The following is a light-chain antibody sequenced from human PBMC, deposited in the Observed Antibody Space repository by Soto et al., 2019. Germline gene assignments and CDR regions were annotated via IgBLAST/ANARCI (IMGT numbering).Light chain of an antibody. Sequence: EFVLTQSPGTLSLSPGERTTLSCRASQTVRNNYLAWYQQKPGQAPTLLIYDASNRATGIPDRFSGGGSGTDFTLTISRLEPEDFAVYYCQQRSNWPIITFGQGTRLEIK. CDR2: DAS. V-gene: IGKV3D-20*02. CDR1: QTVRNNY. CDR3: QQRSNWPIIT. J-gene: IGKJ5*01.